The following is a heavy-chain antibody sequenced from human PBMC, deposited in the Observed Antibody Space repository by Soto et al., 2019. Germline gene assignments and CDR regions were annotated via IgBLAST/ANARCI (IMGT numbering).Heavy chain of an antibody. CDR2: IYYSGST. CDR3: ARDLVPAAMEGGYYYYYGMDV. CDR1: GGSISSYY. V-gene: IGHV4-59*01. Sequence: SESLSLTCTVSGGSISSYYWSWIRQPPGKGLEWIGYIYYSGSTNYNPSLKSRVTISVDTSKNQFSLKLSSVTAADTAVYYCARDLVPAAMEGGYYYYYGMDVWGQGTTVTAP. D-gene: IGHD2-2*01. J-gene: IGHJ6*02.